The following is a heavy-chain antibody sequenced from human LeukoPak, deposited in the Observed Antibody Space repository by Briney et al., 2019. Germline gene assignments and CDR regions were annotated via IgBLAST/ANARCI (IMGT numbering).Heavy chain of an antibody. Sequence: PSETLSLTCAVSGYSISGGYYWGWIRQPPGKGLEWIGSIYHSGSTYYNPSLKSRVTISVDTSKNQFSLKLSSVTAADTAVYYCARLGRCSSTSCFDPWGQGTLVTVSS. V-gene: IGHV4-38-2*01. CDR3: ARLGRCSSTSCFDP. CDR2: IYHSGST. CDR1: GYSISGGYY. D-gene: IGHD2-2*01. J-gene: IGHJ5*02.